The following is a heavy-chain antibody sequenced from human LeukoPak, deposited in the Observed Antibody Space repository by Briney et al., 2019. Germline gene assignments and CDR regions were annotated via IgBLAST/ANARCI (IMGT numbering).Heavy chain of an antibody. J-gene: IGHJ4*02. D-gene: IGHD3-22*01. CDR1: GFTFSSYS. CDR2: ISSSSSTI. Sequence: GGSLRLSCAASGFTFSSYSMNWVPQAPGKGLEWVSYISSSSSTIYYADSVKGRFTVSRDNSKNTLYLQMNSLRAEDTAVYYCARDYYDSSGYPYFDYWGQGTLVTVSS. V-gene: IGHV3-48*01. CDR3: ARDYYDSSGYPYFDY.